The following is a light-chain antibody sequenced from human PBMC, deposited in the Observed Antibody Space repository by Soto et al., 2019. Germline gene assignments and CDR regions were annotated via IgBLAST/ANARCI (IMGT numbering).Light chain of an antibody. CDR1: SSDVGGYNY. Sequence: QSALTQPASVSGSPGQSITISCTGTSSDVGGYNYVSWYQQYPGKAPKLIIYEVYKRPSGVPDRFSGSKSGNTAALTVSGLQAEDEADYYCSSYVGTNSYVFGTGTKVTVL. CDR2: EVY. V-gene: IGLV2-8*01. J-gene: IGLJ1*01. CDR3: SSYVGTNSYV.